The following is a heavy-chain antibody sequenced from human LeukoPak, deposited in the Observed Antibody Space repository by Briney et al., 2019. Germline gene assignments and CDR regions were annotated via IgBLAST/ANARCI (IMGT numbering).Heavy chain of an antibody. D-gene: IGHD3-10*01. CDR1: GYTLTELS. CDR2: FDPEDGET. CDR3: ATWGGSGSYYNVHY. J-gene: IGHJ4*02. Sequence: ASVKVSCKVSGYTLTELSMHWVRQAPGKGLEWMGGFDPEDGETIYAQKFQGRVTMTKDTSTDTAYMELSSLRSEDTAVYYCATWGGSGSYYNVHYWGQGTLVTVSS. V-gene: IGHV1-24*01.